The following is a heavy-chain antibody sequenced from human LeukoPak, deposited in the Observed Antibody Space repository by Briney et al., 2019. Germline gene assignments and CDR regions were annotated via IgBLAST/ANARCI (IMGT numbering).Heavy chain of an antibody. CDR1: GFTFSTYG. Sequence: PGGSLRLSCAASGFTFSTYGMNWVRQAPGKGLEWVSFVSSSNSYIYYTDSVKGRFTISRDNAKNSLYLQMNSLRAEDTAVYYCARGIRLRYFDWLPYGMDVWGQGTTVTVSS. CDR2: VSSSNSYI. CDR3: ARGIRLRYFDWLPYGMDV. D-gene: IGHD3-9*01. V-gene: IGHV3-21*01. J-gene: IGHJ6*02.